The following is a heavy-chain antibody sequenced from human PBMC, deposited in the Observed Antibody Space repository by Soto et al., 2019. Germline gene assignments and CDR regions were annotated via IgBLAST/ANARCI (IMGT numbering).Heavy chain of an antibody. Sequence: QVQLVQSGAEVKKPGSSVKVSCKASGGTLSSYAISWVRQAPGQGLEWMGGIIPIFGTANYAQKFQGRVTMRADESPSTAYMELSSLRAEETAVYYCASSSRYYYDSSGPFRHWGQGTLVTVSS. CDR1: GGTLSSYA. V-gene: IGHV1-69*12. D-gene: IGHD3-22*01. CDR2: IIPIFGTA. CDR3: ASSSRYYYDSSGPFRH. J-gene: IGHJ1*01.